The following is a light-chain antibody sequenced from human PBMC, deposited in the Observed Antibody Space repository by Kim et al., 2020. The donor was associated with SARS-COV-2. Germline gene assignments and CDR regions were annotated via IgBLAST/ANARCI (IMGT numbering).Light chain of an antibody. J-gene: IGLJ2*01. CDR1: SLRTYY. CDR3: NSRDISGDHVV. CDR2: GKN. Sequence: ALGKTVRITCQGNSLRTYYASWFQQKPGQAPILVIYGKNNRPSGIPDRFSGSSSGNTASLTVTGAQAVDEADYYCNSRDISGDHVVFGGGTKLTVL. V-gene: IGLV3-19*01.